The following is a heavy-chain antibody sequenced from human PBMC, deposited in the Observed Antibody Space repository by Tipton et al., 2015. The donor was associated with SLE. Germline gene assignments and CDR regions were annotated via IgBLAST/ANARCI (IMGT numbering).Heavy chain of an antibody. D-gene: IGHD3-22*01. V-gene: IGHV4-34*01. Sequence: TLSLTCAVYGGSFSGYYWSWIRQPPGKGLEWIGEINHSGSTNYNPSLKSRVTISVDTSKNQFSLKLSSVTAADTAVYYCARRNGYYDYWGQGTLVTVSS. CDR3: ARRNGYYDY. J-gene: IGHJ4*02. CDR1: GGSFSGYY. CDR2: INHSGST.